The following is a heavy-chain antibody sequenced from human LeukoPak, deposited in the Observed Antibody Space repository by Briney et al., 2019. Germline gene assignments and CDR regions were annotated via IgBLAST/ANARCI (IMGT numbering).Heavy chain of an antibody. D-gene: IGHD3-22*01. J-gene: IGHJ4*02. CDR2: IYTSGST. CDR1: GGSISSGSYY. Sequence: SETLSLTCTVSGGSISSGSYYWSWIRQPAGKGLEWIGRIYTSGSTNYNPSLKSRVTISVDTPKNQFSLKLSSVTAADTAVYYCARDRYYDSSGPPDWGQGTLVTVSS. CDR3: ARDRYYDSSGPPD. V-gene: IGHV4-61*02.